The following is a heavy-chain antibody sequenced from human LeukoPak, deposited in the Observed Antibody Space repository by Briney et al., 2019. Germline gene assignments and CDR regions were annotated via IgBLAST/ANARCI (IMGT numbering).Heavy chain of an antibody. D-gene: IGHD2-2*01. J-gene: IGHJ4*02. CDR1: GGSFSGYY. CDR2: INHSGST. Sequence: SETLSLTCAVYGGSFSGYYWSWIRQPPGKGLEWIGEINHSGSTNYNPTLKSRVSISVDTSKNQFSLKLNSVTAADTAVYYCARAPGAAIDWGQGTLVTVSS. CDR3: ARAPGAAID. V-gene: IGHV4-34*01.